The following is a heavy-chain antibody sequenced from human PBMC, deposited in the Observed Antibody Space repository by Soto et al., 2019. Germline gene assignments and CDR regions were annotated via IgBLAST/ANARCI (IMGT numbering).Heavy chain of an antibody. V-gene: IGHV2-5*02. J-gene: IGHJ4*02. D-gene: IGHD2-15*01. CDR1: GFLLSTSGVG. Sequence: QITLNESGPTLVKPTQTLTLTCTFSGFLLSTSGVGVGWIRQPPGKALEWLALIYWDDDKRYSPSLKSRLTITKDTSKNQVVLTTTNMDPVDTATYYCAHVPYCSAGSCYVEYWGQGTLVTVPS. CDR2: IYWDDDK. CDR3: AHVPYCSAGSCYVEY.